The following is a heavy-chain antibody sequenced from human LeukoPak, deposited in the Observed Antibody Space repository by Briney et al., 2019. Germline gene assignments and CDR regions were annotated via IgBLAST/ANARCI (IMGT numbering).Heavy chain of an antibody. D-gene: IGHD4-23*01. V-gene: IGHV1-46*01. CDR1: GYTFTSHY. CDR3: AALTHHRG. CDR2: INPSGGST. J-gene: IGHJ4*02. Sequence: ASVKVSCMATGYTFTSHYMHWVRQAPGQGLEWMGIINPSGGSTSYAQKFQERVTITRDMSTSTAYMELSSLRSEDTAVYYCAALTHHRGWGQGTLVTVSS.